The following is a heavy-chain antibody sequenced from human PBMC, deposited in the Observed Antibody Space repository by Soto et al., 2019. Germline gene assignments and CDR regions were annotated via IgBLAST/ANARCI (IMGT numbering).Heavy chain of an antibody. D-gene: IGHD3-10*01. CDR1: GFSFSTYA. V-gene: IGHV3-30*04. J-gene: IGHJ3*01. CDR2: ISYDGSNA. Sequence: GGFLRLSCTASGFSFSTYAMYWVRQAPGKGLEWVAIISYDGSNAQYADSVKGRFTVARDNSKNTLYLQMHSLTAEDTAVYYCARDGGGFGALLLHSYDAFDLWGQGKLVTLSS. CDR3: ARDGGGFGALLLHSYDAFDL.